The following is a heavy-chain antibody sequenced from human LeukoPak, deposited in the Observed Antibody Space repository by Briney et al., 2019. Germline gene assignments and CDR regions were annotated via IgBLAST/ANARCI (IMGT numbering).Heavy chain of an antibody. CDR1: GYSIRNGYN. V-gene: IGHV4-38-2*02. CDR2: IYQSGST. D-gene: IGHD4-17*01. J-gene: IGHJ4*02. CDR3: ARLSTVTTSFDY. Sequence: SETLSLTCTVSGYSIRNGYNWGWIRLSPGKGLEWLGSIYQSGSTYDNPSLKSRVTLSIDTSKNQFSLNLSSVTAADTAIYYCARLSTVTTSFDYWGQGTLVTVSS.